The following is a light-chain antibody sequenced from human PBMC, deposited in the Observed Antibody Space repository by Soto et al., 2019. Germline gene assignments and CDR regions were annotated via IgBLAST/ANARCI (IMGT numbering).Light chain of an antibody. CDR3: QQYGSSRK. CDR1: QTVNNNY. J-gene: IGKJ1*01. Sequence: EIVLTQSPGTLSLSPGERATLSCRASQTVNNNYLAWYQQKPGQAPRLFIYGSSTRATAIPDRFSGSESGTAFTLTISGLEPEDFAVYYCQQYGSSRKFGQGTKVQIK. V-gene: IGKV3-20*01. CDR2: GSS.